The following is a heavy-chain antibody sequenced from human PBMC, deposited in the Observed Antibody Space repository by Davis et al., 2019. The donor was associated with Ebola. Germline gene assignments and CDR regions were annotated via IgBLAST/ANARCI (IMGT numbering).Heavy chain of an antibody. CDR1: AASISSSSYY. V-gene: IGHV4-39*01. J-gene: IGHJ5*02. Sequence: MPSETLSLTCTVSAASISSSSYYWGWIRQPPGKGLEWIGSIYYSGSTYYNPSLKRRATITVDTSKNQFSLRLSSVTAADTAVYYCARRAIQNWFDPWGQGTLVTVSS. CDR3: ARRAIQNWFDP. D-gene: IGHD2-2*01. CDR2: IYYSGST.